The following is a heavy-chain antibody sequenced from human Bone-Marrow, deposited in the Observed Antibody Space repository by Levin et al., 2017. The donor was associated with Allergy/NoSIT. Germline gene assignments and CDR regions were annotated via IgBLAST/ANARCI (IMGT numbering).Heavy chain of an antibody. J-gene: IGHJ6*02. D-gene: IGHD3-9*01. CDR2: IDWDGYK. Sequence: ASGPTLVKPTQTLTLTCTFSGFSLSTSGMCVSWVRQPPGKALEWLALIDWDGYKKYSTSLKTRLTISKDTSKNQVVLTMTNMDPVDTATYYCARIRGQLGSYYDILTGPYYGMDVWGQGTTITVSS. V-gene: IGHV2-70*19. CDR3: ARIRGQLGSYYDILTGPYYGMDV. CDR1: GFSLSTSGMC.